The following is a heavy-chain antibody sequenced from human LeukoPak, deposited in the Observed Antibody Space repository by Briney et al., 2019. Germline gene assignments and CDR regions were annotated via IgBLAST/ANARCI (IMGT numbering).Heavy chain of an antibody. J-gene: IGHJ3*01. CDR1: GGSISSYY. CDR3: AREKRIAVAGRDVFDV. Sequence: SETLSLTCTVSGGSISSYYWSWIRQSAGKGLEWIGRIYTSGSTNYNPSLKSRVTMSVDTSKNQFSLKLSSVTAADTAVYYCAREKRIAVAGRDVFDVWGQGTMVTVSS. D-gene: IGHD6-13*01. V-gene: IGHV4-4*07. CDR2: IYTSGST.